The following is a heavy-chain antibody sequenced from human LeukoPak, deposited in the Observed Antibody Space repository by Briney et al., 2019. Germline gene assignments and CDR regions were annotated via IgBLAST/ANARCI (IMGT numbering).Heavy chain of an antibody. J-gene: IGHJ5*02. D-gene: IGHD3-10*01. V-gene: IGHV1-2*02. Sequence: ASVKVSCKASGYTFTGYYMHWVRQAPGQGLEWMGWINPNSRGTNYAQKFQGRVTMTRDTSISTAYMELSRLRSDDTAVYYCARDRGRRITMVRGVNWFDPWGQGTLVTVSS. CDR1: GYTFTGYY. CDR2: INPNSRGT. CDR3: ARDRGRRITMVRGVNWFDP.